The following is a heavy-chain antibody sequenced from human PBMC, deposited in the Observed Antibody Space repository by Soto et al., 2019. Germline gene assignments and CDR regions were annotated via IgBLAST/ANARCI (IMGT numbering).Heavy chain of an antibody. CDR1: GGSISSSHW. CDR3: VIVEEETAIGPAPWLV. J-gene: IGHJ6*02. CDR2: IYNSAST. Sequence: QVHLQESGPGLVNPSGTLTLTCAVSGGSISSSHWWGWVRQAPGTGLEWIGEIYNSASTNYNPSLMSRVTMPVDKSKNQFSVNLSYVTAAHTAVYYFVIVEEETAIGPAPWLVWGRGTMVTVSS. V-gene: IGHV4-4*02. D-gene: IGHD1-1*01.